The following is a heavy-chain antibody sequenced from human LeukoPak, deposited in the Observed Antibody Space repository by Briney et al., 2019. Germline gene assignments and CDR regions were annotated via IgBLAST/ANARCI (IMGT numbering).Heavy chain of an antibody. D-gene: IGHD3-10*01. J-gene: IGHJ4*02. V-gene: IGHV3-23*01. CDR2: ISGRGGST. CDR1: GITLSNYG. Sequence: GGPLRLSCAVSGITLSNYGMIWVGPAPGKGGEWVAGISGRGGSTNYADSVRGRFTISRDNRKNTLYLQMNSLRAEDTAVYFCAKRGVVIRVILVGFHKEAYYFDSWGQGALVTVSS. CDR3: AKRGVVIRVILVGFHKEAYYFDS.